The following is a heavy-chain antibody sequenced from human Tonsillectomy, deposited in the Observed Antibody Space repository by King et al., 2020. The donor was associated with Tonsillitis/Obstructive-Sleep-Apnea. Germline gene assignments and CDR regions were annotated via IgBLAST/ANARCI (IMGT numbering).Heavy chain of an antibody. CDR2: SYYSGST. CDR1: GGSISSSSYY. J-gene: IGHJ4*02. Sequence: LQLQESGPGLVKPSETLSLTCTVSGGSISSSSYYWGWIRQPPGTGLEWIGSSYYSGSTYYNPSLKSRVTISVDTSKNQFSLKLSSVTAADTAVYYCARIGGSFPPYFDYWGQGTLVTVSS. D-gene: IGHD1-26*01. CDR3: ARIGGSFPPYFDY. V-gene: IGHV4-39*01.